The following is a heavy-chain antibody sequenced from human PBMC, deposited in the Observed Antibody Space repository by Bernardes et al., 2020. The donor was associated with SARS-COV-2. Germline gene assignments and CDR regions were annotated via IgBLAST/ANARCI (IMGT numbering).Heavy chain of an antibody. CDR2: INAGNGNT. J-gene: IGHJ4*02. D-gene: IGHD3-22*01. CDR1: GYTFTSYA. Sequence: ASVKVSCKASGYTFTSYAMHWVRQAPGQRLEWMGWINAGNGNTKYSQKFQGRVTITRDTSASTAYMELSSLRSEDTAVYYCARDLYYYDSSGQDYPEYYFDYWGQGTTVTVSS. V-gene: IGHV1-3*01. CDR3: ARDLYYYDSSGQDYPEYYFDY.